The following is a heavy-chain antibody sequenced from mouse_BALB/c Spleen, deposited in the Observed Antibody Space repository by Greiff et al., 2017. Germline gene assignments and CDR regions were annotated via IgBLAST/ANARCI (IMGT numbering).Heavy chain of an antibody. CDR2: INSNGGST. CDR1: GFTFSSYY. Sequence: EVQRVESGGGLVKLGGSLKLSCAASGFTFSSYYMSWVRQTPEKRLELVAAINSNGGSTYYPDTVKGRFTISRDNAKNTLYLQMSSLKSEDTALYYCARHGGRYDAGRDYYAMDYWGQGTSVTVSS. D-gene: IGHD2-14*01. V-gene: IGHV5-6-2*01. J-gene: IGHJ4*01. CDR3: ARHGGRYDAGRDYYAMDY.